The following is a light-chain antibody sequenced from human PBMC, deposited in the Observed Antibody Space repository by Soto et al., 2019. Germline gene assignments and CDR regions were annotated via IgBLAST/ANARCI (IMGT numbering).Light chain of an antibody. J-gene: IGKJ5*01. CDR2: DTS. Sequence: EIVMTQSPATLSVSPGDRATLSCRASQSVGSNLAWYQQKPGQAPRLLIYDTSSRASGIPDRFSGSGSGTDFTLTISSLQSEDFAVYYCKHYHGRPITFGQGTRLEIK. V-gene: IGKV3D-15*01. CDR1: QSVGSN. CDR3: KHYHGRPIT.